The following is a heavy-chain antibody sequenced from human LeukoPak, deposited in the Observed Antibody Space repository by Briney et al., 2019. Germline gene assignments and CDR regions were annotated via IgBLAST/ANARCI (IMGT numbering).Heavy chain of an antibody. CDR2: MYYNGDT. CDR1: GGSISSSSYY. D-gene: IGHD3-16*01. V-gene: IGHV4-39*07. Sequence: PSETLSLTCTVSGGSISSSSYYWGWIRQPPGKGLEWIGTMYYNGDTYYNPSVKSRVTISVDTSKNQFSLKLSSVTAADTAVYYCARDDGGIRFDYWGQGTLVTVSS. CDR3: ARDDGGIRFDY. J-gene: IGHJ4*02.